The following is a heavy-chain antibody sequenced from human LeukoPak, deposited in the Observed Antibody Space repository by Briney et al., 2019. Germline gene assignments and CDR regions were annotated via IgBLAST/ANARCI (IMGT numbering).Heavy chain of an antibody. D-gene: IGHD3-22*01. CDR2: IWSDASNR. CDR1: GFIFSHYG. V-gene: IGHV3-33*06. CDR3: VKGGGVGYMGGDL. Sequence: PGGSLRLSCAASGFIFSHYGMHWVRQAPGKGLEWVAVIWSDASNRFYAGSVKGRFTISRDNSQNTLFLQMNSLRAEDTALYYCVKGGGVGYMGGDLWGQGTLVTVSS. J-gene: IGHJ4*02.